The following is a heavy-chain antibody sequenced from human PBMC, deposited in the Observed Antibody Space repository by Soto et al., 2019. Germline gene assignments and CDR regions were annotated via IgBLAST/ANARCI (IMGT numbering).Heavy chain of an antibody. CDR3: ARTEMATMFFDY. D-gene: IGHD5-12*01. CDR1: GGSVSSGSYY. Sequence: SETLSLTCTVSGGSVSSGSYYWSWIRQPPGRGLEWIAYIYYSGSTNYNPSLKSRVTISVDTSKNQFSLKLTSVTAADTAVYYCARTEMATMFFDYWGQGTLVTVSS. J-gene: IGHJ4*02. CDR2: IYYSGST. V-gene: IGHV4-61*01.